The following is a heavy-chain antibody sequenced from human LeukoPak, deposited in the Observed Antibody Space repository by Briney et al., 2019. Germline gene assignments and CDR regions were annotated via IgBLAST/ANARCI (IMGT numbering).Heavy chain of an antibody. CDR1: GGSFSGYY. V-gene: IGHV4-34*01. CDR3: ARGNRFKAY. Sequence: SETLSLTCAVYGGSFSGYYWSWIRQPPGKGLEWIGEINHSGSTNYNPSLKSRVTISVDTSKNQFSLKLSSVTAADTAVYYCARGNRFKAYWGQGTLVTVSS. CDR2: INHSGST. J-gene: IGHJ4*02.